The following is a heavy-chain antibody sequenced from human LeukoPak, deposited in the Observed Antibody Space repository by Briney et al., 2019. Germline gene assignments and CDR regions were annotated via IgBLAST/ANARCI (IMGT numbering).Heavy chain of an antibody. V-gene: IGHV5-51*01. Sequence: GESLKISCKGSGYSFTSYWIGWVRQMPGKGLEWMGIIYPGDSDTRYSTSFQGQVTISADKSISTAYLQWSSLKASDTAMYYCARHPATPYSYVPWVAPDYWGQGTLVTVSS. CDR2: IYPGDSDT. CDR3: ARHPATPYSYVPWVAPDY. D-gene: IGHD5-18*01. CDR1: GYSFTSYW. J-gene: IGHJ4*02.